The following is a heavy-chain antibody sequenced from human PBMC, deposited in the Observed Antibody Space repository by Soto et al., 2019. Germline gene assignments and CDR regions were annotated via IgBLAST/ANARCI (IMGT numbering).Heavy chain of an antibody. V-gene: IGHV3-15*05. Sequence: PGGSLRLSCAASGFTFTNAWMSWVRQAPGKGLEWIGRIKSKTDGATTDYAGPVKGRFTISRDDSKKTLFVQMNGLKTEDTAVYYCTTIIPKGKRELGTWGQGTLVTVSS. J-gene: IGHJ5*02. CDR1: GFTFTNAW. CDR3: TTIIPKGKRELGT. CDR2: IKSKTDGATT. D-gene: IGHD1-26*01.